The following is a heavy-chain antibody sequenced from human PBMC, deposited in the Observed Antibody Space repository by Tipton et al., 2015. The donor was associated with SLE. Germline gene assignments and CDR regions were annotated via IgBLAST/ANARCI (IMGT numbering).Heavy chain of an antibody. CDR1: GFSFSDFF. CDR3: ASGWLQSLDLDY. D-gene: IGHD5-24*01. Sequence: LRLSCAASGFSFSDFFMTWIRQPAGKGLEWLGHIYTSGSTNYNPSLKSRVTISVDTSKNQFSLKLTSVTAADTAAYYCASGWLQSLDLDYWGQGTLVTVSS. CDR2: IYTSGST. V-gene: IGHV4-4*07. J-gene: IGHJ4*02.